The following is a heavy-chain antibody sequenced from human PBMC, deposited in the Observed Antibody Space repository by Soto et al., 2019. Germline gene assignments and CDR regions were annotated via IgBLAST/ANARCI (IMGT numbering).Heavy chain of an antibody. V-gene: IGHV3-23*01. D-gene: IGHD3-22*01. CDR1: GFTFSSYA. Sequence: GSLRLSCAASGFTFSSYAMSRVRQAPGKGLEWVSAISGSGGSTYYADSVKGRFTISRDNSKNTLYLQMNSLRAEDTAVYYCAKGGGITMIVVVISDAFDIWGQGTMVTVSS. J-gene: IGHJ3*02. CDR2: ISGSGGST. CDR3: AKGGGITMIVVVISDAFDI.